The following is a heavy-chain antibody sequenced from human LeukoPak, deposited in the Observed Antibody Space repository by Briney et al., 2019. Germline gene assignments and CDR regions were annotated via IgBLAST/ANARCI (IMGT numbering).Heavy chain of an antibody. D-gene: IGHD3-22*01. CDR3: ARLSSSGPPGY. Sequence: GSLRLSCAASGFTFNSYAMHWVRQAPGKGLEWVAVISSDGSNNYYADSVKGRFTISRDNAKNSLYLQMNSLRAEDTAVYYCARLSSSGPPGYWGQGTLVTVSS. CDR1: GFTFNSYA. V-gene: IGHV3-30-3*01. J-gene: IGHJ4*02. CDR2: ISSDGSNN.